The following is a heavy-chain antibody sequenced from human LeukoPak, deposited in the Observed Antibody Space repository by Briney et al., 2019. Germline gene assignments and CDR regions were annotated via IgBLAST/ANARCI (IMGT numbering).Heavy chain of an antibody. CDR3: AKDLSASSWSFDY. Sequence: PGGSLRLSCAASGFTFSSHGMHWVRQAPGKGLEWVAFIRYDGSNKYYSDSVKGRFTISRDNSKSTLYLQMNSLRAEDAAVYYCAKDLSASSWSFDYWGQGTLVTVSS. V-gene: IGHV3-30*02. J-gene: IGHJ4*02. CDR2: IRYDGSNK. CDR1: GFTFSSHG. D-gene: IGHD6-13*01.